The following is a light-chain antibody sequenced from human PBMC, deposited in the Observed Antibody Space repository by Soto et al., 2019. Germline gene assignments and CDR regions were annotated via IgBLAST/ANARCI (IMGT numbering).Light chain of an antibody. V-gene: IGKV3-20*01. CDR3: QQYGSSLLT. CDR2: NTS. CDR1: QSVSSSY. Sequence: EIVLTQSPGTLSLSPGERATLSCRASQSVSSSYLAWYQQKPGQAPRHLIYNTSTRATGIPDRYSGSGSGTDFTLTISRLELEDFAVYYCQQYGSSLLTFGGGTKEEIK. J-gene: IGKJ4*01.